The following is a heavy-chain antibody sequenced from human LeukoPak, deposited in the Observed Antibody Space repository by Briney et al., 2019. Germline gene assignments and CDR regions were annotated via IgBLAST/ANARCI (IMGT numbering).Heavy chain of an antibody. J-gene: IGHJ4*02. V-gene: IGHV3-48*01. CDR2: ISSSSSTI. Sequence: PGGSLRLSCAASGFTFSSYSMNWVRQAPGKGLEWVSYISSSSSTIYYADSVKGRFTISRDNAKNSLYLQMNSLRAEDTAVYYCARDSSIASDYWGQGTLVTVSS. CDR3: ARDSSIASDY. D-gene: IGHD6-6*01. CDR1: GFTFSSYS.